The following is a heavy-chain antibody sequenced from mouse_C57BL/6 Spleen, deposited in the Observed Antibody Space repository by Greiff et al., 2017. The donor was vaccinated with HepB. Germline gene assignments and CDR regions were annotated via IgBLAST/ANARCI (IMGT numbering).Heavy chain of an antibody. J-gene: IGHJ4*01. CDR1: GYAFTNYL. CDR3: ARRGVTTYYYAMDY. Sequence: QVQLQQSGAELVRPGTSVKVSCKASGYAFTNYLIEWVKQRPGQGLEWIGVINPGSGGTNYNEKFKGKATLTADKSSSTAYMQLSSLTSEDSAVYFCARRGVTTYYYAMDYWGQGTSVTVSS. V-gene: IGHV1-54*01. D-gene: IGHD2-2*01. CDR2: INPGSGGT.